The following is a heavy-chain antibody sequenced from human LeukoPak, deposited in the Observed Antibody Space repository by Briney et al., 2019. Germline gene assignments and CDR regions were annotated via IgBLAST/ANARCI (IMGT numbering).Heavy chain of an antibody. V-gene: IGHV3-7*04. D-gene: IGHD4-23*01. Sequence: GSLRLSCAASGFTFNIYWMAWVRQAPGKGLEWVANIEQDGSTKYYADSVKGRFTISRDNAKNTLYLQMNSLRAEDTAVYYCARVHRWRGYFDYWGQGTLVTVSS. CDR2: IEQDGSTK. CDR1: GFTFNIYW. CDR3: ARVHRWRGYFDY. J-gene: IGHJ4*02.